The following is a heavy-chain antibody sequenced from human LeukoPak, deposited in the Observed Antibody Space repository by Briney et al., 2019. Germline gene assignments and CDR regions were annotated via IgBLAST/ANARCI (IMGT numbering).Heavy chain of an antibody. J-gene: IGHJ4*02. CDR2: IYSGGST. Sequence: GGSLRLSCAASGFTVSSNYMSWVRQAPGKGREWVSVIYSGGSTYYADSVKGRFTISRDNSKNTLYLQMNSLRAEDTAVYYCARYGVSSSTSYIDFWGQGTLVTVSS. CDR3: ARYGVSSSTSYIDF. D-gene: IGHD2-2*01. CDR1: GFTVSSNY. V-gene: IGHV3-53*01.